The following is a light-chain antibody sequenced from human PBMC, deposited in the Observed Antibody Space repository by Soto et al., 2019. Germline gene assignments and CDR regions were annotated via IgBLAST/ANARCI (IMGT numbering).Light chain of an antibody. CDR3: RRLQGWRSR. CDR1: QSVRMH. Sequence: EMVLTQCPSGLSLSPGDGATLSCMASQSVRMHFAWYQLKSGQSPRLLIYETSNVTVGIQARFSGSGCGADFTLNVTSRGREGLALYYGRRLQGWRSRFGQGNKV. CDR2: ETS. V-gene: IGKV3-11*01. J-gene: IGKJ1*01.